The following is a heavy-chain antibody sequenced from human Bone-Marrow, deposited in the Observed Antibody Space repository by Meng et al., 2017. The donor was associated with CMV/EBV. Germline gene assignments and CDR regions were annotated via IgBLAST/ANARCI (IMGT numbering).Heavy chain of an antibody. Sequence: SVKVSCKASGYTFTGYYMHWVRQAPGQGLEWMGGIIPIFGTANYAQKFQGRVTITTDESTSTAYMELSSLRSEDTAVYYCARGGSLDAFDIWGQGTMVTVSS. J-gene: IGHJ3*02. CDR1: GYTFTGYY. D-gene: IGHD1-26*01. V-gene: IGHV1-69*05. CDR2: IIPIFGTA. CDR3: ARGGSLDAFDI.